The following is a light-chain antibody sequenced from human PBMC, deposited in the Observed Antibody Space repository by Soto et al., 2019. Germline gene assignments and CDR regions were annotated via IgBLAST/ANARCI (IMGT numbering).Light chain of an antibody. V-gene: IGKV3-20*01. J-gene: IGKJ4*01. CDR2: GAS. Sequence: EIVLTQSPGTLSLSPVERATLSCRASQSVSSSYLAWYQQKPGQAPRLLIYGASSRATGIPDRFSGSGSGRNLNLTINSLQSEDFATYLCQQSFTTPLTFGGGTKVDIK. CDR1: QSVSSSY. CDR3: QQSFTTPLT.